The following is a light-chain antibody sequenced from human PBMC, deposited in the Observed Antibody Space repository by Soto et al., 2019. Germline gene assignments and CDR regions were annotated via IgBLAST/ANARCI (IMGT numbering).Light chain of an antibody. V-gene: IGKV3-11*01. CDR1: QGVSSY. CDR2: YAS. Sequence: IVLTQSAATLSFSPGERATISCRASQGVSSYLAWYQLKPGHAPPLLIYYASNLSPGIPARFGGSGSGTDFTPPTSSLQPEDFAVYYCQQRNNRPPVTFGRGTKVDIK. J-gene: IGKJ4*01. CDR3: QQRNNRPPVT.